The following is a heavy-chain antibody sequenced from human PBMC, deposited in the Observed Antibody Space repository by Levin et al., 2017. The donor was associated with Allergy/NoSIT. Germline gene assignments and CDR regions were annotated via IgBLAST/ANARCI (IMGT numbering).Heavy chain of an antibody. Sequence: GGSLRLSCATSGFTFTTYSMTWVRQAPGKGLEWVSTISTSGAYIYYADSIKGRFTISRDNAKNSLHLQMNSLRAEDTALYYCVSERGGSYAGHCGQGTLVTVAS. J-gene: IGHJ4*02. CDR2: ISTSGAYI. D-gene: IGHD1-1*01. CDR1: GFTFTTYS. V-gene: IGHV3-21*01. CDR3: VSERGGSYAGH.